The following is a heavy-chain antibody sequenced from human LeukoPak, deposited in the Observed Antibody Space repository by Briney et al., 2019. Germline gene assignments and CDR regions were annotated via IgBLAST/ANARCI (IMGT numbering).Heavy chain of an antibody. Sequence: SETLSLTCAVYGGSFSGYYWSWIRQPPGKGLEWIGEINHSGSTNYNPSLKSRVTISVDTSKNQFSLKLSSVTAADTAVYYCARATKGKNWFDPWGQGTLVTVSS. CDR2: INHSGST. D-gene: IGHD1/OR15-1a*01. V-gene: IGHV4-34*01. J-gene: IGHJ5*02. CDR1: GGSFSGYY. CDR3: ARATKGKNWFDP.